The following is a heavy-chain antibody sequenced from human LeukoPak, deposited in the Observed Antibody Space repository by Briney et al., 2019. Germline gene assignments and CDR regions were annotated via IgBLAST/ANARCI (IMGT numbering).Heavy chain of an antibody. CDR1: GYPFTGYY. D-gene: IGHD3-10*01. J-gene: IGHJ5*02. CDR2: INPDSGGT. Sequence: ASVKVSCKASGYPFTGYYLHWVRQAPGQGLEWMGRINPDSGGTNYAQKFQGRVTMTRDTSISTAYMDLRRLRSDDTAVYYCAREPATMVRGVLLGRFDPWGQGTLVTVSS. CDR3: AREPATMVRGVLLGRFDP. V-gene: IGHV1-2*06.